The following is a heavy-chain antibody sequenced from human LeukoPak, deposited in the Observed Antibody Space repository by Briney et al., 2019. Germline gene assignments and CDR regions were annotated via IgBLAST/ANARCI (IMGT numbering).Heavy chain of an antibody. CDR2: INYGGNT. D-gene: IGHD3-10*01. CDR1: GGSISSSAYH. V-gene: IGHV4-39*07. CDR3: ASTYYGSGSYYGWFDP. Sequence: SETLSLTCTVSGGSISSSAYHWGWIRQPPGKGLEWIGTINYGGNTYYNLSLKSRVIIFLDTSKNQFSLKLSSVTAADTAVYYCASTYYGSGSYYGWFDPWGQGTLVTVSS. J-gene: IGHJ5*02.